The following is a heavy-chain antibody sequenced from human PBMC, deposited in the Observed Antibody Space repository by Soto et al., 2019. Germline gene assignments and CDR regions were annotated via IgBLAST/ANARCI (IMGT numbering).Heavy chain of an antibody. CDR2: IFYSDNT. CDR3: ARGGETYYDFWSGFSPIDY. CDR1: GCSISTYY. J-gene: IGHJ4*02. Sequence: SETLSLTCTVSGCSISTYYWNWIRQSPGKGLEWIGYIFYSDNTNYNPSLRSRVTISVNTSKSQFSLKLTSVTAADTAVYYCARGGETYYDFWSGFSPIDYWGQGALVTVSS. D-gene: IGHD3-3*01. V-gene: IGHV4-59*01.